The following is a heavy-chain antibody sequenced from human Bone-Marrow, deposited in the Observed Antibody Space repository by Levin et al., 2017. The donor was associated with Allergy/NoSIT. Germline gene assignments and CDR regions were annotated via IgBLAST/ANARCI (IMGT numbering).Heavy chain of an antibody. Sequence: LSLPCAASGFTFRSYSMNWVRQAPGKGLEWVSYISSSSSTIYYADSVKGRFTISRDNAKNSLYLQMNSLRAEDTAVYYCARDSQIVVVPAATRNSWFDPWGQGTLVTVSS. J-gene: IGHJ5*02. CDR1: GFTFRSYS. D-gene: IGHD2-2*01. V-gene: IGHV3-48*01. CDR2: ISSSSSTI. CDR3: ARDSQIVVVPAATRNSWFDP.